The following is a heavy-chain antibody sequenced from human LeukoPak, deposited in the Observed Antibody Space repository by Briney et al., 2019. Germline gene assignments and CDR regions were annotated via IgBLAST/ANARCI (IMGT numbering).Heavy chain of an antibody. J-gene: IGHJ5*02. CDR3: ARDPRWLTPDCTSTSCYENYFDP. CDR2: IYHSGSA. V-gene: IGHV4-38-2*02. CDR1: GYSISSGYQ. D-gene: IGHD2-2*01. Sequence: SETLSLTCAVSGYSISSGYQWAWIRQSPGKGLEWIGSIYHSGSAHYNPSLKSQVTISVETSKNQFSLKMYSVTAADTAVYYCARDPRWLTPDCTSTSCYENYFDPWGQGTLVTVSS.